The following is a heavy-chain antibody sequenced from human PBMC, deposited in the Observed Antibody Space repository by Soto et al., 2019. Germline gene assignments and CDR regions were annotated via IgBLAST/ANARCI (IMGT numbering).Heavy chain of an antibody. V-gene: IGHV4-31*03. CDR2: IYYIGTT. CDR3: AKNETTGPGVDL. J-gene: IGHJ5*02. D-gene: IGHD1-1*01. CDR1: GGSIRNGNYY. Sequence: QVQLQQSAPELVKASQTLSLTCTVSGGSIRNGNYYWSWIRQLPGKVLEWIGNIYYIGTTSYNPSLNSRVIISMDASTNQFSREMTSVPAADKDVYFCAKNETTGPGVDLWGQGTVVTVSS.